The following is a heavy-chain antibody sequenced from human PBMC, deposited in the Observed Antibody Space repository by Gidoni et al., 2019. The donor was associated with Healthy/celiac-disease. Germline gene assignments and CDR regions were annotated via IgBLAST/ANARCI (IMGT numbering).Heavy chain of an antibody. CDR2: IYYSGST. CDR1: GASISRGAYY. D-gene: IGHD3-16*02. V-gene: IGHV4-30-4*01. CDR3: ATSEGRLRLGELSDPFDY. Sequence: QLQLQESGPGLVKPSPSLYLTFTFSGASISRGAYYWSLLRQPPGKGLEWIGYIYYSGSTYYNPSLKSRVTISVDTSKNQFSLKLSSVTAADKAVYYCATSEGRLRLGELSDPFDYWGQGTLVTVSS. J-gene: IGHJ4*02.